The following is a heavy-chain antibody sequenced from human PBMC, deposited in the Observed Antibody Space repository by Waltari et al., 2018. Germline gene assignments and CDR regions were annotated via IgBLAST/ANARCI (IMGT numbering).Heavy chain of an antibody. V-gene: IGHV1-46*01. Sequence: QVQLVQSGAEVKKPGASVKVSCKASGYTFTSYYMHWVRQAPGQGLEWMGIINPSGGSTSYAQKFQGRVTMTRDTSTSTVYMELSSLRSEDTAVYYCARGLYDFWTPYYYYYMDVWGKGTTVTISS. D-gene: IGHD3-3*01. J-gene: IGHJ6*03. CDR2: INPSGGST. CDR1: GYTFTSYY. CDR3: ARGLYDFWTPYYYYYMDV.